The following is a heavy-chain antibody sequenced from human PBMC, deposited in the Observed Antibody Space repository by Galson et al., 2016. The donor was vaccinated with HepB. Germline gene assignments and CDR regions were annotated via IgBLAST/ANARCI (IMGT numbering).Heavy chain of an antibody. CDR1: GGTFSSYV. CDR3: ARDLYSSSSGQEGMDI. Sequence: SVKVSCKASGGTFSSYVISWVRQAPGQGLEWMGGVIPMFREANYPQKFQGRVTITADEPTSTAYMELSSLRSEDTAVYYCARDLYSSSSGQEGMDIWGQGPTVTVAS. CDR2: VIPMFREA. J-gene: IGHJ6*02. V-gene: IGHV1-69*13. D-gene: IGHD6-6*01.